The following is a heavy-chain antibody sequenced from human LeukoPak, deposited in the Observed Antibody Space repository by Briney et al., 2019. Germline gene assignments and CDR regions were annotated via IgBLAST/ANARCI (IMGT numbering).Heavy chain of an antibody. CDR3: ARVPPQWLRLSGGFDY. V-gene: IGHV4-39*07. D-gene: IGHD5-12*01. J-gene: IGHJ4*02. Sequence: SETLSLTCTVSGGSISSSSYYWGWIRQPPGKGLEWIGSIYYSGSTYYNPSLKSRVTVSVDTSKNQFSLKLSSVTAADTAVYYCARVPPQWLRLSGGFDYWGQGTLVTVSS. CDR2: IYYSGST. CDR1: GGSISSSSYY.